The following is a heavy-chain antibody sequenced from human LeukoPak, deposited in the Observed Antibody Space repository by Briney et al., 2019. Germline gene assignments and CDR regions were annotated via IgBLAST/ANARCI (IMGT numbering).Heavy chain of an antibody. V-gene: IGHV3-30*18. CDR2: ISIDGSEK. CDR3: ANPQSRGYDYLDY. J-gene: IGHJ4*02. Sequence: GGSLRLSCAASGFTFRNYGMHWVRQAPGKGLEWVAVISIDGSEKYYADSVKGRFTISRDNSKNTLYLQMDSLRGDDTAVYYCANPQSRGYDYLDYWGQGTLVTVSS. CDR1: GFTFRNYG. D-gene: IGHD5-12*01.